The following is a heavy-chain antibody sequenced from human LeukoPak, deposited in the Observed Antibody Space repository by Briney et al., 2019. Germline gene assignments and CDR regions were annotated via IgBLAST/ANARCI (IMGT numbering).Heavy chain of an antibody. V-gene: IGHV4-34*01. CDR1: GGPFSGYF. D-gene: IGHD3-10*01. J-gene: IGHJ4*02. CDR3: ARRYYYNLGSFPFDF. CDR2: IHNSGTT. Sequence: SETLSLTCAVSGGPFSGYFWSWIRQPPGKGLEWIGEIHNSGTTNYNPSLSSRVTISEDTSKNQFYLNLSSVTAADTAVYYCARRYYYNLGSFPFDFWGQGTLVTVSS.